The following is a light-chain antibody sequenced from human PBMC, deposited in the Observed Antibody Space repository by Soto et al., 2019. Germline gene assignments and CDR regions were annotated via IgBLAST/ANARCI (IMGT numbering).Light chain of an antibody. CDR3: QQRSNWPRT. Sequence: EIVLTQSPATLSLSPGERATLSCRASQSVSSYLAWYQQKPGQAPRLLIYDASNRATGIPARFSGSGSGTDFTLTISSLEPEEFAVYYWQQRSNWPRTFGQGTKVEIK. J-gene: IGKJ1*01. CDR1: QSVSSY. CDR2: DAS. V-gene: IGKV3-11*01.